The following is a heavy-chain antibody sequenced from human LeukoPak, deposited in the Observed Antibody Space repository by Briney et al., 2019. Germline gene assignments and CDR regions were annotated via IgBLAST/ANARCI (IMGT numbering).Heavy chain of an antibody. D-gene: IGHD3-10*01. V-gene: IGHV3-9*03. CDR2: ISWNSRSI. CDR1: GFTFEDYF. CDR3: AKETYGIDI. Sequence: GGSLRLSCAASGFTFEDYFMHWVRQAPGKGLEWVSGISWNSRSIGYADSVKGRFTISRDNAKNSLYLQMNSLTVEDMAFYYCAKETYGIDIWGQGTMVTVSS. J-gene: IGHJ3*02.